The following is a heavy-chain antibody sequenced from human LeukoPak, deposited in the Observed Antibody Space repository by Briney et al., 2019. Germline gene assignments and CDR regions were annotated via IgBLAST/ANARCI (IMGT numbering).Heavy chain of an antibody. CDR3: ARGEAVAGTFPLDY. J-gene: IGHJ4*02. Sequence: GGSLRLSCAASGFTFSSYGMHWVRQAPGKGLEWVAVIWYDGSNKYYADSVKGRFTISRDNSKNTLYLQMNSLRAEDTAVYYCARGEAVAGTFPLDYWGQGTLVTVSS. D-gene: IGHD6-19*01. CDR2: IWYDGSNK. CDR1: GFTFSSYG. V-gene: IGHV3-33*01.